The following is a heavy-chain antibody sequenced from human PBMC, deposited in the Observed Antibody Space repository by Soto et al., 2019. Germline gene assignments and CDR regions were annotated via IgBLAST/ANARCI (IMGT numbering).Heavy chain of an antibody. CDR2: IYSGGST. CDR1: GFTVTSNY. D-gene: IGHD6-13*01. Sequence: GGSLRLSCAASGFTVTSNYMYWVRQAPGKGLEWVSVIYSGGSTYYADSVKGRFTISSHNSRNTLYLQMNSLRAEDTAVYYCARILYSNTFYYYYMDVWGKGTTVTVSS. V-gene: IGHV3-53*04. CDR3: ARILYSNTFYYYYMDV. J-gene: IGHJ6*03.